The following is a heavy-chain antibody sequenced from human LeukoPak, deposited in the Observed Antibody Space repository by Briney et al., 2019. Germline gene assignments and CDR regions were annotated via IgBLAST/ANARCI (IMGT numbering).Heavy chain of an antibody. V-gene: IGHV4-59*01. CDR3: ARAGYSYGTGYYFDY. J-gene: IGHJ4*02. Sequence: SETLSLTCTVSGVSISSYYWSWIRLPPGKGLEWVGYIYYTGATYYNPSLKSRVTISLDTSKNQFSLKLSSVTAADAAVYYCARAGYSYGTGYYFDYWGQGALVTVSS. CDR1: GVSISSYY. CDR2: IYYTGAT. D-gene: IGHD5-18*01.